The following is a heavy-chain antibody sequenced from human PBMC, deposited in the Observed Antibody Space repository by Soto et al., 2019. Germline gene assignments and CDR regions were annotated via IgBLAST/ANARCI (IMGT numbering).Heavy chain of an antibody. CDR3: ARDNGYFDL. Sequence: ASVKVSCKTSGYTFSSYSINWVRQAPGQGLGWMAWISTYSGNTHYAERVQGRVTVTLDKSARTAFMEMRGLTSDDTAVYFCARDNGYFDLWG. V-gene: IGHV1-18*04. CDR2: ISTYSGNT. J-gene: IGHJ4*03. CDR1: GYTFSSYS.